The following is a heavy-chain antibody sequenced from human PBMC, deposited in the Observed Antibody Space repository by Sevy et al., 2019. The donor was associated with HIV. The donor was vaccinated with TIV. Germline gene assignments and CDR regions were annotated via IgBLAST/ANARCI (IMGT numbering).Heavy chain of an antibody. CDR3: ARDHVKDGDLGDYYYFAMDV. D-gene: IGHD4-17*01. CDR2: ISGSDNTI. CDR1: GFTFSDYY. Sequence: GGSLRLSCAASGFTFSDYYMSWIRQAPGKGLEWISYISGSDNTIYYADSVKGRFSISRDKAKNSLYLQMSGLRAEDTAVYFCARDHVKDGDLGDYYYFAMDVWGQGTTVTVSS. J-gene: IGHJ6*02. V-gene: IGHV3-11*01.